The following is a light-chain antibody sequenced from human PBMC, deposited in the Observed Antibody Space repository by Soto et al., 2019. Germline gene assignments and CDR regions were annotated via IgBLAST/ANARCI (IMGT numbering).Light chain of an antibody. V-gene: IGKV1-39*01. Sequence: DIQMTQSPSSLSASVGDRVTITWRASQTIHNCLNWYQQKPGKAPKHLIYGTSNLQSGVPSRFSGSESGTDFILTISSLLPEDFATYYCQQIYAAPVTFGQGTKGEIK. CDR1: QTIHNC. CDR2: GTS. J-gene: IGKJ1*01. CDR3: QQIYAAPVT.